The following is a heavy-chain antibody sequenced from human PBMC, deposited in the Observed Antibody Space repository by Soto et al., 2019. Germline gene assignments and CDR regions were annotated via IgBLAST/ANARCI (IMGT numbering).Heavy chain of an antibody. V-gene: IGHV4-30-4*01. Sequence: QVQLQESGPGLVNPSQTLSLTCTVSGGPISSGDYYWRWIRQPPGKGLEWIGYIYYRGSTYYNPSLKSRVTISVDTSKNQFSLKLSSVTAADTAVYYCARDLAFDYAVDPWGKGTLVTVSS. CDR3: ARDLAFDYAVDP. CDR2: IYYRGST. J-gene: IGHJ5*02. CDR1: GGPISSGDYY. D-gene: IGHD4-17*01.